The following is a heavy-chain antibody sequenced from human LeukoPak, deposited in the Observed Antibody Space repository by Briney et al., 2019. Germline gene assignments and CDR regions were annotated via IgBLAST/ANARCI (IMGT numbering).Heavy chain of an antibody. Sequence: PSETLSLTCTVSGGSISSSSYYWGWIRQPPGKGLEWIGEINHSGSTNYNPSLKSRVTISVDTSKNQFSLKLSSVTAADTAVYYCARGGGGPRYWGQGTLVTVSS. J-gene: IGHJ4*02. D-gene: IGHD2-15*01. CDR1: GGSISSSSYY. CDR3: ARGGGGPRY. V-gene: IGHV4-39*07. CDR2: INHSGST.